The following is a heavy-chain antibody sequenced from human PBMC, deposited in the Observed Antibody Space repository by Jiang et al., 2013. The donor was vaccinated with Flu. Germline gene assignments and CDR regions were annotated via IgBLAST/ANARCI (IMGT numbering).Heavy chain of an antibody. Sequence: VQLLESGGGLVQPGRSLRLSCAASGFTFDDYAMHWVRQAPGKGLEWVSGISWNSGSIGYADSVKGRFTISRDNAKNSLYLQMNSLRAEDTALYYCAKDQESTTGTRDAFD. J-gene: IGHJ3*02. CDR2: ISWNSGSI. D-gene: IGHD1-1*01. CDR3: AKDQESTTGTRDAFD. V-gene: IGHV3-9*01. CDR1: GFTFDDYA.